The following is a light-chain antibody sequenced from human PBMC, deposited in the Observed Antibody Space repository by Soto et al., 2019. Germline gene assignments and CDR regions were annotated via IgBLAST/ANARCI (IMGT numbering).Light chain of an antibody. V-gene: IGLV2-14*01. CDR2: AVS. CDR3: SSYTSDSSYV. J-gene: IGLJ1*01. Sequence: QSVMTHPASVSWSPGHSITISCTGTISYVGLYYYVSWYQQHPVKAPQIIIYAVSNRPSWFSNLFSATKSGKPASLFISGLQAEDEADYYCSSYTSDSSYVFASWIKVPVL. CDR1: ISYVGLYYY.